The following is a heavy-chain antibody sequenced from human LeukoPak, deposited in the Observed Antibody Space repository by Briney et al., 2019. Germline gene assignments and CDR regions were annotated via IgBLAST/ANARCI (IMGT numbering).Heavy chain of an antibody. CDR2: IYSGGRA. V-gene: IGHV3-53*01. J-gene: IGHJ4*02. CDR3: ARVGSAVTTFFDY. D-gene: IGHD4-17*01. Sequence: GRSLRLSCAASGFTVSSNYMNWVRQAPGKGLDWVSVIYSGGRAYYADSVKGRFTISRDNSKNTLYLQMNSLRAEDTAVYYCARVGSAVTTFFDYWGQGTLVTVSS. CDR1: GFTVSSNY.